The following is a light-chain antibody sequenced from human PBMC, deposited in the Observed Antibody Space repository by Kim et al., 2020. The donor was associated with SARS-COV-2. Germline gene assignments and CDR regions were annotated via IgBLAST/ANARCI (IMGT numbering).Light chain of an antibody. CDR3: QQYNSYPRT. CDR2: KTS. CDR1: QSIGSW. V-gene: IGKV1-5*03. Sequence: ASAGDRVTITCRASQSIGSWLAWYQQKPGKAPNLLIYKTSNLESGVPSRISGSGSGTEFTLTISSLQPDDFATYYCQQYNSYPRTFGQGTKVDIK. J-gene: IGKJ1*01.